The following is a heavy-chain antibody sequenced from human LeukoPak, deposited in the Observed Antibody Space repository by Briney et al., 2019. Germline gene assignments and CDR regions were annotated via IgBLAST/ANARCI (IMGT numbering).Heavy chain of an antibody. CDR2: ITGSGGGT. D-gene: IGHD1-26*01. CDR1: GFTFSTYA. Sequence: AGGSLRLSCAASGFTFSTYAMSWVRQAPGKGLDWVSAITGSGGGTYYADSVKGRFTVSRDNSKNTLYLQMNSLRAEDTAVYYCARGGVIELNWFDPWGQGTLVTVSS. J-gene: IGHJ5*02. V-gene: IGHV3-23*01. CDR3: ARGGVIELNWFDP.